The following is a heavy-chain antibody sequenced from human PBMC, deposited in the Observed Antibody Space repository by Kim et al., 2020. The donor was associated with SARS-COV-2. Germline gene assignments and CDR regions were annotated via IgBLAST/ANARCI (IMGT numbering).Heavy chain of an antibody. J-gene: IGHJ4*02. Sequence: WGSLRLSCAVSGFTLSDHYMDWVRQAPGKGLEWVGRSRDRAKSYTTDYAASVKGRFIISRDDSKNSLSLEMNSLKTEDTAVYYCARGANSDYWGQGTLVTVSS. D-gene: IGHD2-15*01. CDR2: SRDRAKSYTT. CDR3: ARGANSDY. CDR1: GFTLSDHY. V-gene: IGHV3-72*01.